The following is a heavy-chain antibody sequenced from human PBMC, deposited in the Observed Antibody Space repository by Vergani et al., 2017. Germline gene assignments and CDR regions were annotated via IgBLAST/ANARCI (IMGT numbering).Heavy chain of an antibody. CDR3: ARGPTTGRDYYYYGMDV. V-gene: IGHV3-48*03. D-gene: IGHD4-17*01. CDR1: GFTFSSYE. Sequence: EVQLVESGGGLVQPGGSLRLSCAASGFTFSSYEMNWVRQAPGKGLEWVSYISSSGSTIYYADSVKGRFTISRDNAKNSLYLQLNSLRAEDTAVYYCARGPTTGRDYYYYGMDVGGQGTTVTVSS. J-gene: IGHJ6*02. CDR2: ISSSGSTI.